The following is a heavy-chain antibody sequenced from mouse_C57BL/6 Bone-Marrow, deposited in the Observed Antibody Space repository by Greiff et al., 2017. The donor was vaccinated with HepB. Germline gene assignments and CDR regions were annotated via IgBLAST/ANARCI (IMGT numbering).Heavy chain of an antibody. CDR1: GFSLTSYG. J-gene: IGHJ4*01. CDR2: IWSGGST. Sequence: VKLVESGPGLVQPSQSLSITCTVSGFSLTSYGVHWVRQSPGKGLEWLGVIWSGGSTDYNAAFISRLSISKDNSKSQVFFKMNSLQADDTAIYYCARPYGNYILYAMDYWGQGTSVTVSS. V-gene: IGHV2-2*01. CDR3: ARPYGNYILYAMDY. D-gene: IGHD2-1*01.